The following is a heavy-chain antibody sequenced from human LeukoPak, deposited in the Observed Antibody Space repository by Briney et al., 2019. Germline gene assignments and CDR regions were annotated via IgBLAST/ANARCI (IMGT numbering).Heavy chain of an antibody. CDR2: IYYSGST. Sequence: PSQTLSLTCTLSGGSISSGDYYWSWIRQPPGKGLEWIGYIYYSGSTYYNPSLKSRVTISVNTSKNHFSLKLSSVTAADTAVYYCARSSLYRSSWYFDFWGQGTLVTVSS. D-gene: IGHD6-13*01. J-gene: IGHJ4*02. V-gene: IGHV4-30-4*08. CDR3: ARSSLYRSSWYFDF. CDR1: GGSISSGDYY.